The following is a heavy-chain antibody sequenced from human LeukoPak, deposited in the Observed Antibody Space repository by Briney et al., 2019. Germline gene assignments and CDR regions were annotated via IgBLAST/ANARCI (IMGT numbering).Heavy chain of an antibody. Sequence: SETLSVTCAVSGGSISSSNWWSWVRQPPGKGLEWIGEIYHSGSTNYNPSLKSRVTISVDKSKNQFSLKLSSVTAADTAVYYCAMLNYYGSGSYDYRGQGTLVTVSS. D-gene: IGHD3-10*01. V-gene: IGHV4-4*02. CDR1: GGSISSSNW. J-gene: IGHJ4*02. CDR3: AMLNYYGSGSYDY. CDR2: IYHSGST.